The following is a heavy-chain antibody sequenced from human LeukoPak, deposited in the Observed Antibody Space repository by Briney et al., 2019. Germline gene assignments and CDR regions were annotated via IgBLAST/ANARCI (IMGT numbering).Heavy chain of an antibody. Sequence: PSGSPSPTCTVTGLSIISSYGCWIRQTPGKGLWCVAYIYYSGSTNHTPSLKSRVTISVATSKNQFCLKLSSVTAADTAVYCCARARSSSWYYYDYGMDVWGQGTTVTVSS. CDR3: ARARSSSWYYYDYGMDV. CDR2: IYYSGST. V-gene: IGHV4-59*01. D-gene: IGHD6-13*01. CDR1: GLSIISSY. J-gene: IGHJ6*02.